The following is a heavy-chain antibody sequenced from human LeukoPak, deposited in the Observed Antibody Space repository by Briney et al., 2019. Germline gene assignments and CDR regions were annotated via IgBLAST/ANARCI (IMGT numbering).Heavy chain of an antibody. D-gene: IGHD5-18*01. V-gene: IGHV3-20*01. CDR3: ARGGWYSYDPYYYGMDV. Sequence: GGSLRLSCAASGFTFDDYGMSWVRQAPGKRLEWVSGINWNGGSTGYADSVKGRFTISRDNAKNSLYLQMNSLRAEDTALYHCARGGWYSYDPYYYGMDVWGQGTTVTVSS. CDR1: GFTFDDYG. J-gene: IGHJ6*02. CDR2: INWNGGST.